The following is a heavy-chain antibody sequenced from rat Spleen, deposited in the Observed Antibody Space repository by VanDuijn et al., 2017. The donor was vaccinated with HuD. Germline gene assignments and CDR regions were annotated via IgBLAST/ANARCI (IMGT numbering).Heavy chain of an antibody. V-gene: IGHV5-7*01. J-gene: IGHJ3*01. CDR3: ARGAFLTTRGLNWFAY. CDR2: ISYDGSST. D-gene: IGHD1-10*01. Sequence: EVQLVESYGGLVQPGRSLKLSCAASGFTFSDFYMAWVRQAPKKGLEWVATISYDGSSTYYRDSVKGRFTISRDNAKSTLYLQMDSLRSEDTATYYCARGAFLTTRGLNWFAYWGQGTLVTVSS. CDR1: GFTFSDFY.